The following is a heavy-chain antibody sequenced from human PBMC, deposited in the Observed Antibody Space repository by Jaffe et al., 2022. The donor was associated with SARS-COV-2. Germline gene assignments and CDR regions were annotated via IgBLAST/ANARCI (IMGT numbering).Heavy chain of an antibody. CDR2: INHSGST. D-gene: IGHD6-19*01. J-gene: IGHJ6*02. CDR1: GGSFSGYY. V-gene: IGHV4-34*01. Sequence: QVQLQQWGAGLLKPSETLSLTCAVYGGSFSGYYWSWIRQPPGKGLEWIGEINHSGSTNYNPSLKSRVTISVDTSKNQFSLKLSSVTAADTAVYYCARGGSSGQKRKQYYYYYGMDVWGQGTTVTVSS. CDR3: ARGGSSGQKRKQYYYYYGMDV.